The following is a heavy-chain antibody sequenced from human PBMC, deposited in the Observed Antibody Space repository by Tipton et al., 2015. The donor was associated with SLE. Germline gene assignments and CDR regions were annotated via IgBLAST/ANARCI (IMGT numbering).Heavy chain of an antibody. V-gene: IGHV4-38-2*01. Sequence: LRLSCAVSGYSISSGYYWGWIRQPPGKGLEWIGSIYHSGSTYYNPSLKSRVTISVDTSKNQFSLKLSSVTAADTAVYYCARRHRPYIVVIPDAFDIWGQGTMVTVSS. CDR3: ARRHRPYIVVIPDAFDI. J-gene: IGHJ3*02. D-gene: IGHD2-15*01. CDR1: GYSISSGYY. CDR2: IYHSGST.